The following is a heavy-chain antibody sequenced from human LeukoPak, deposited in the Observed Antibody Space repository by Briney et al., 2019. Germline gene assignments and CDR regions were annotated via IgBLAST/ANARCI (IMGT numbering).Heavy chain of an antibody. J-gene: IGHJ6*03. Sequence: PGGSLRLSCAASGFTFDDYAMHWVRQAPGKGLEWVSGISWNSGSIGYADSVKGRFTISRDNAKNSLYLQMNSLRAEDTALYYCAKEGSYYFGHYYYYYMDVWGKGTTVTVSS. D-gene: IGHD1-26*01. CDR3: AKEGSYYFGHYYYYYMDV. V-gene: IGHV3-9*01. CDR2: ISWNSGSI. CDR1: GFTFDDYA.